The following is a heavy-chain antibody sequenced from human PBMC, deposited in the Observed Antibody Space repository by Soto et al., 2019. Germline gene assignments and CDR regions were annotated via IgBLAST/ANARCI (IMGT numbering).Heavy chain of an antibody. D-gene: IGHD6-6*01. CDR1: GFPFSSYA. Sequence: GGSLRLSCAASGFPFSSYAMSWVRQAPGKGLEWVSAISGSGGSTYYADSVKGRFTISRDNSKNTLYLQMNSLRAEDTAVYYCAARDHSSSLFFWALWGQGTLVTVSS. CDR3: AARDHSSSLFFWAL. V-gene: IGHV3-23*01. J-gene: IGHJ4*02. CDR2: ISGSGGST.